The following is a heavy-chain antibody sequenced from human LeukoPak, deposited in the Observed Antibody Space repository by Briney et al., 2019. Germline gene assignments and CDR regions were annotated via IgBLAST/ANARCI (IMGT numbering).Heavy chain of an antibody. CDR1: GFTFSTYA. J-gene: IGHJ4*02. CDR3: AKRGMTTIKEGFDY. V-gene: IGHV3-23*01. Sequence: GGSLRLSCAASGFTFSTYAMSWVRQAPGKGLEWVSAIGGSGGSTYYADSVKGRFTISRDNSKNTLHLQMNSLRAEDTAVYYCAKRGMTTIKEGFDYWGQRTLVTVSS. D-gene: IGHD5-24*01. CDR2: IGGSGGST.